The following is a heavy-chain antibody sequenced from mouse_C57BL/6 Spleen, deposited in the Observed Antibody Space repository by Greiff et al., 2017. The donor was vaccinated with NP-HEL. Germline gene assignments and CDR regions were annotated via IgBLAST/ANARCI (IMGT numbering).Heavy chain of an antibody. Sequence: VMLVESGPGLVAPSQSLSITCTVSGFSLTSYGVHWVRQPPGKGLEWLVVIWSDGSTTYNSALKSRLSISKDNSKSQVFLKMNSLQTDDTAMYYCARHRHYGSSYEAMDYWGQGTSVTVSS. CDR1: GFSLTSYG. J-gene: IGHJ4*01. CDR3: ARHRHYGSSYEAMDY. D-gene: IGHD1-1*01. CDR2: IWSDGST. V-gene: IGHV2-6-1*01.